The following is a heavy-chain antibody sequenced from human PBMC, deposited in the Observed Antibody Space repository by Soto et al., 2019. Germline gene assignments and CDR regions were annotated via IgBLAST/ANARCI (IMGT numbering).Heavy chain of an antibody. J-gene: IGHJ4*02. V-gene: IGHV4-59*01. Sequence: QVQLQESGPGLVKPSETLSLTCTVSGGSISSYYWSWIRQPPGKGLEWIGYIYYSGSTNYNPSLKSRVTISVDTSKYQFSLKLSSVTAADTAVYYCARGTGIGYSYGSSGLFDYWGQGTLVTVSS. CDR3: ARGTGIGYSYGSSGLFDY. D-gene: IGHD5-18*01. CDR1: GGSISSYY. CDR2: IYYSGST.